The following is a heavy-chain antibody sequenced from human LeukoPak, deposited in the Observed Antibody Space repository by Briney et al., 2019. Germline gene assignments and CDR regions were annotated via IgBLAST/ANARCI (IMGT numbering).Heavy chain of an antibody. V-gene: IGHV3-30*12. CDR3: ARLREIPVFGVVTKSTSYFDY. CDR2: IQYDGSNK. Sequence: PGGSLRLSCAASGFTFSTYGMHWVRQAPGKGLEWVTFIQYDGSNKYDADSVKGRFTISRDNAKNSLYLQMNSLRAEDTAVYYCARLREIPVFGVVTKSTSYFDYWGQGTLVTVSS. D-gene: IGHD3-3*01. CDR1: GFTFSTYG. J-gene: IGHJ4*02.